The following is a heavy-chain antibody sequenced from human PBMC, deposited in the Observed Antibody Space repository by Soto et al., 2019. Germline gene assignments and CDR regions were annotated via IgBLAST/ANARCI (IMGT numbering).Heavy chain of an antibody. V-gene: IGHV4-59*01. CDR2: IFHSGNA. Sequence: SETTCLSCRVSGVSIINVYWILLRQPPGKGLEWIGFIFHSGNAKYNPSLKSRVTISVDTSKNQFSLSLDSVTAADTAVYFCARAHAPTLPFDYWGQGTLVNVSA. CDR3: ARAHAPTLPFDY. D-gene: IGHD2-2*01. CDR1: GVSIINVY. J-gene: IGHJ4*01.